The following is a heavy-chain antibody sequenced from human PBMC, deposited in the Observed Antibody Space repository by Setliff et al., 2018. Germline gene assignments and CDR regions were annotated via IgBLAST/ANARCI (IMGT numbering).Heavy chain of an antibody. D-gene: IGHD2-21*01. CDR3: AKDRLFPRY. V-gene: IGHV3-23*01. Sequence: HPGGSLRLSCAASGFNFRNYNMHWVRQAPGKGLEWVSTITDKILYVDSVKGRFTISRDNSKNSLYLQMDSLRPEDTAVYYCAKDRLFPRYWGLGTLVTVSS. J-gene: IGHJ4*02. CDR1: GFNFRNYN. CDR2: ITDKI.